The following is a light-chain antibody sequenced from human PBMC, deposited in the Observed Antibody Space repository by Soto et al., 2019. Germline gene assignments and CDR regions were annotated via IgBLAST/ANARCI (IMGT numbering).Light chain of an antibody. CDR2: LGS. Sequence: DIAMTQSPLSLPVTPGEPASISCSSSQGLLHSNGYNYLDWYLQKPGQSPQLLIYLGSNRASGDPDRFSGSGSGTDFTLKISRVEAEDVGVYYCMQPLQSWKCGQGTKVDIK. CDR3: MQPLQSWK. J-gene: IGKJ1*01. V-gene: IGKV2-28*01. CDR1: QGLLHSNGYNY.